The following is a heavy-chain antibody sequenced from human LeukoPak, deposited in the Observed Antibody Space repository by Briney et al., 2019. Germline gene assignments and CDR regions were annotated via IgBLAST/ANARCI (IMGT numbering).Heavy chain of an antibody. D-gene: IGHD5-24*01. CDR3: AKTRNGYTTEYLHH. Sequence: GGSLRLSCAASGFTFSNFAMHWVRQAPGKGLEWVAVISYDGTNKYYADSVKGRFTISRDNSKNTLYLQMNSLRAEDTAVYHCAKTRNGYTTEYLHHWGQGTLVTVSS. V-gene: IGHV3-30-3*02. CDR1: GFTFSNFA. CDR2: ISYDGTNK. J-gene: IGHJ1*01.